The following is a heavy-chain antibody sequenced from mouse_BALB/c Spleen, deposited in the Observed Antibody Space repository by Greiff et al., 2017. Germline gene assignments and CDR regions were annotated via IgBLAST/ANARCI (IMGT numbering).Heavy chain of an antibody. CDR2: IWAGGST. J-gene: IGHJ2*01. V-gene: IGHV2-9*02. D-gene: IGHD1-1*01. CDR1: GFSLTSYG. Sequence: QVQLKESGPGLVAPSQSLSITCTVSGFSLTSYGVHWVRQPPGKGLEWLGVIWAGGSTNYNSALMSRLSISKDNSKSQVFLKMNSLQTDDTAMYYCARDNPLYYGSSPYYFDYWGQGTTLTVSS. CDR3: ARDNPLYYGSSPYYFDY.